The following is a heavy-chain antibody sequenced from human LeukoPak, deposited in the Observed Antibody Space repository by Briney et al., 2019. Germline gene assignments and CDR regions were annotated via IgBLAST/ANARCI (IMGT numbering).Heavy chain of an antibody. Sequence: PGGSLRLSCAASGFTFSSNAMNWVRQAPGKGLEWVSGITGSGDSTYYADSVKGRFTISRDNSKNTLYLQMNSLGAEDTAIYYCAKDRIVVVPLPLTAFDIWGQGTMVTVSS. D-gene: IGHD2-21*01. CDR2: ITGSGDST. V-gene: IGHV3-23*01. J-gene: IGHJ3*02. CDR1: GFTFSSNA. CDR3: AKDRIVVVPLPLTAFDI.